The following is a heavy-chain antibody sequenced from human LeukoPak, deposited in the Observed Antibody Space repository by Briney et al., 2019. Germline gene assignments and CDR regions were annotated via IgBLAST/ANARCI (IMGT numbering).Heavy chain of an antibody. CDR3: TRHCSSTSCYDWGFDY. CDR2: IRSKANSYAT. Sequence: GGSLKLSCAASGFTFSGSAMHWVRKASGKGLEWVGRIRSKANSYATAYAASVKGRFTISRDDSKNTAYLQMNSLKTEDTAVYYCTRHCSSTSCYDWGFDYWGQGTLVTVSS. D-gene: IGHD2-2*01. V-gene: IGHV3-73*01. J-gene: IGHJ4*02. CDR1: GFTFSGSA.